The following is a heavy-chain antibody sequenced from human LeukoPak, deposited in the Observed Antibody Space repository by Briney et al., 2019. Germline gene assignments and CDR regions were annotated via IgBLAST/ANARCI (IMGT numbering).Heavy chain of an antibody. Sequence: SVKVSCKASGGTFSSYTISWVRQAPGQGLEWMGGIIHILGIANYAQKFQGRVTITADESTSTAYMELSSLRSEDTAVYYCARAQPAAITFLYFQHWGQGTLVTVSS. CDR2: IIHILGIA. J-gene: IGHJ1*01. CDR1: GGTFSSYT. D-gene: IGHD2-2*02. V-gene: IGHV1-69*16. CDR3: ARAQPAAITFLYFQH.